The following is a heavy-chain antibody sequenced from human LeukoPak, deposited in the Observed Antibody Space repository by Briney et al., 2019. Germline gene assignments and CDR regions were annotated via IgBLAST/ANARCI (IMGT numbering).Heavy chain of an antibody. D-gene: IGHD3-16*02. CDR2: ISAYNGNT. J-gene: IGHJ4*02. CDR3: ARSGDRYDYVWGSYRQPFDY. CDR1: GYTFTSYG. V-gene: IGHV1-18*01. Sequence: ASVKVSCKASGYTFTSYGISWVRQAPGQGLEWMGWISAYNGNTNYAQKLQGRVTMTTDTSTSTAYMEPRSLRSDDTAVYYCARSGDRYDYVWGSYRQPFDYWGQGTLVTVSS.